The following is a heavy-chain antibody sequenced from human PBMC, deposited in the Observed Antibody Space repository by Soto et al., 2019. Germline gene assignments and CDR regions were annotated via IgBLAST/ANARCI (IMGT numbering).Heavy chain of an antibody. CDR1: GFIFSNYG. V-gene: IGHV3-23*01. CDR2: MSNDGDRI. J-gene: IGHJ3*01. CDR3: AKDIYRHSYGFDV. Sequence: QLLESGGGSVQPGGSLRLSCVASGFIFSNYGMTWVRQAPGKGLEWVSGMSNDGDRIYYADSVRGRFTISRDNSKNTVFLQMNSLRAEHTALYYCAKDIYRHSYGFDVWGQGTMVTVS. D-gene: IGHD5-12*01.